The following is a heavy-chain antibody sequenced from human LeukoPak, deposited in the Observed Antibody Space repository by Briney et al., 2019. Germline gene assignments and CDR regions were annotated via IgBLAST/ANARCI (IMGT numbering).Heavy chain of an antibody. CDR3: ARVAGTGAFDY. V-gene: IGHV4-59*01. D-gene: IGHD3/OR15-3a*01. CDR1: GGSISSYY. CDR2: IYYSGST. J-gene: IGHJ4*02. Sequence: SETLSLTCTVSGGSISSYYWSWIRHPPGKGLEWIGYIYYSGSTNYNPSLKSRVTISVDTSKNQFSLKLSSVTAADTAVYYCARVAGTGAFDYWGQGTLVTVSS.